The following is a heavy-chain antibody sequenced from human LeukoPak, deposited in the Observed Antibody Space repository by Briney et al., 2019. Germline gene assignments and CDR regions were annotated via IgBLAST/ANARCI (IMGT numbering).Heavy chain of an antibody. V-gene: IGHV4-4*07. CDR2: IYTSGST. Sequence: SETLSLTCTVSGGSISSYYWSWIRQPAGKGLDWIGRIYTSGSTNYNPSLKSRVTMSVDTSKNQFSLKLSSVTAADTAVYYCARESSIVVVVAATPVFDYWGQGTLVTVSS. J-gene: IGHJ4*02. CDR1: GGSISSYY. D-gene: IGHD2-15*01. CDR3: ARESSIVVVVAATPVFDY.